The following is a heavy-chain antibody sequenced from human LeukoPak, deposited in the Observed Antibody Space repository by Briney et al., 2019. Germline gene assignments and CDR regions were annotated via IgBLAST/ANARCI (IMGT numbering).Heavy chain of an antibody. CDR1: GFTFSSYA. J-gene: IGHJ6*02. Sequence: GGSLRLSCAASGFTFSSYAMSWVRQAPGKGLEWVSVIYIGGSTYYADSVKGRFTISRDISKNTLYLQMNSLRAEDTAVYYCARDKSANYYYYAMDVWGQGNTVTVSS. CDR3: ARDKSANYYYYAMDV. V-gene: IGHV3-66*01. CDR2: IYIGGST. D-gene: IGHD6-13*01.